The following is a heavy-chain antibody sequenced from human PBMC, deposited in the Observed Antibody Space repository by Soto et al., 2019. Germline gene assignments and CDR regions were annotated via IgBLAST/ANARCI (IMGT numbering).Heavy chain of an antibody. J-gene: IGHJ4*02. Sequence: SETLSLTCTVSTDSSSFTNSYWGWIRQPPGKGLQWIGSSSYNGGTFYNPSLKGRVVISFDTSKKQSSLQVTSVTAADTAVYFCARHRIEVVWRGFDFWRQGSPVTVSS. D-gene: IGHD3-10*01. CDR2: SSYNGGT. CDR3: ARHRIEVVWRGFDF. V-gene: IGHV4-39*01. CDR1: TDSSSFTNSY.